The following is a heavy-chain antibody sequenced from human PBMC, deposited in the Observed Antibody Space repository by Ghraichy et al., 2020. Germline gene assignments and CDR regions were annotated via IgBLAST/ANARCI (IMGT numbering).Heavy chain of an antibody. V-gene: IGHV4-34*01. J-gene: IGHJ4*02. CDR2: INHSGST. Sequence: SETLSLTCAVYGGSFSDYYWSLIRQPPGKGLEWIGEINHSGSTNYNPSLKSRVTISVDTSKNQFSLKLSSVTAAVTAVYYCARGHFAADYWGQGTLVTVSS. D-gene: IGHD3-3*02. CDR1: GGSFSDYY. CDR3: ARGHFAADY.